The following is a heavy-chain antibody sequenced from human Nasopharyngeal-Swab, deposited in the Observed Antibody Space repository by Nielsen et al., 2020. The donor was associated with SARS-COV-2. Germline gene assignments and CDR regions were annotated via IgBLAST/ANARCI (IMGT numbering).Heavy chain of an antibody. D-gene: IGHD6-13*01. Sequence: GESLKISCAASGFTFSSYAMHWVRQAPGKGLEWVAVISYDGSNKYYADSVKGLFTISRDNSKNTLYLQMNSLRAEDTAVYYCARDLFHSSSWYEDYWGQGTLVTVSS. CDR2: ISYDGSNK. CDR1: GFTFSSYA. CDR3: ARDLFHSSSWYEDY. V-gene: IGHV3-30*04. J-gene: IGHJ4*02.